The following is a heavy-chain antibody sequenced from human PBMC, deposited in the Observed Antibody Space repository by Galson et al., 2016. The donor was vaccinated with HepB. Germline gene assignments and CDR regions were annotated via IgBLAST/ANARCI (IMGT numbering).Heavy chain of an antibody. CDR2: INWDDGN. V-gene: IGHV2-70*11. CDR3: ARTYYDFWSGYQYYFDY. J-gene: IGHJ4*02. D-gene: IGHD3-3*01. Sequence: PALVKPTQTLTLTCTFSGFSLSTSGLCVSWIRQPPGKALEWLARINWDDGNYYSTSLKTRLTISKDTSKNQVVLTMTDMDPVDTATYYCARTYYDFWSGYQYYFDYWGQGTLVTVSS. CDR1: GFSLSTSGLC.